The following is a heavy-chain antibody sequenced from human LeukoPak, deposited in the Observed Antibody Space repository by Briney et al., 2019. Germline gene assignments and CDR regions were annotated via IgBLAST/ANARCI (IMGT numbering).Heavy chain of an antibody. CDR1: GGTFSSYA. D-gene: IGHD1-14*01. CDR2: IIPILGIA. V-gene: IGHV1-69*04. J-gene: IGHJ4*02. Sequence: GASVKVSCKASGGTFSSYAISWVRQAPGQGLEWMGRIIPILGIANYAQKFQGRVTITADKSTSTAYMELSSLRSEDTAVYYCAKHDSPDYYFDYWGQGTLVTVSS. CDR3: AKHDSPDYYFDY.